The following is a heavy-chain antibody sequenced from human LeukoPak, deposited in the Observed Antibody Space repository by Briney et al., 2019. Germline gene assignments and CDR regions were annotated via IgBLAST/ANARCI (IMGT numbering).Heavy chain of an antibody. CDR3: ARGVYCSGGSCYSRGVDWFDP. J-gene: IGHJ5*02. Sequence: VASVKVPCKASGSTFTDYYIHWVRQAPGQGLEWMGWINPDSGGTNSLQKFQGRVTMTRDTSFSTAYMELSRLRSDDTAVYYCARGVYCSGGSCYSRGVDWFDPWGQGTLVTVSS. V-gene: IGHV1-2*02. D-gene: IGHD2-15*01. CDR1: GSTFTDYY. CDR2: INPDSGGT.